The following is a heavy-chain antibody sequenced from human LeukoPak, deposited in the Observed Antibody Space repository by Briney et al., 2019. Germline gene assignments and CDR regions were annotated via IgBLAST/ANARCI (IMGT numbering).Heavy chain of an antibody. Sequence: SETLSLTCTVSDDSISPYSWSWIRQPPGKGLEWIGYIYYSGSTAYNPSLKSRVTISVDTSRNQFSLKLNSVTAADTAVYFCARCSNDILTGFYRAFDIWGQGTIVIVSS. CDR1: DDSISPYS. V-gene: IGHV4-59*01. CDR2: IYYSGST. J-gene: IGHJ3*02. D-gene: IGHD3-9*01. CDR3: ARCSNDILTGFYRAFDI.